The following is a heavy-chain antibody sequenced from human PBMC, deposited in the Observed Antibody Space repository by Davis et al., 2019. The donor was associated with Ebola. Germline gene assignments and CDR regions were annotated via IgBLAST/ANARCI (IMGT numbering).Heavy chain of an antibody. CDR3: TSPTGGAFDI. Sequence: GESLKIPCAASGFTFSGSAMHWVRQASGQGLEWVGRIRSKTNNYATSYAESVKGRFTISRDESKNTAYLQMNSLKTEDTAVYYCTSPTGGAFDIWGQGTVVTVSS. CDR1: GFTFSGSA. V-gene: IGHV3-73*01. J-gene: IGHJ3*02. D-gene: IGHD3-16*01. CDR2: IRSKTNNYAT.